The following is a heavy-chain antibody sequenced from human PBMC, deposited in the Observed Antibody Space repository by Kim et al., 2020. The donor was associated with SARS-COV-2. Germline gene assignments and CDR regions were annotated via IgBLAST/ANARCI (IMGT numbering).Heavy chain of an antibody. CDR1: GGSISSGGYY. D-gene: IGHD6-13*01. CDR3: AGDKSRQLGMDV. CDR2: IYYSGST. Sequence: SETLSLTCTVSGGSISSGGYYWSWIRQHPGKGLEWIGYIYYSGSTYYNPSLKSRVTISVDTSKNQFSLKLSSVTAADTAVYYCAGDKSRQLGMDVWGQGTTVTVSS. V-gene: IGHV4-31*03. J-gene: IGHJ6*02.